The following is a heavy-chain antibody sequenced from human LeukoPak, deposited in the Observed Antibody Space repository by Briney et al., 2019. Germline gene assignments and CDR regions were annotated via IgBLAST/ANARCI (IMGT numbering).Heavy chain of an antibody. V-gene: IGHV3-30*02. Sequence: PGGSLRLSCAASGFTFSSYGMHWVRQAPGKGLEWVAFIRYDGSNKYYADSVKGRFTISRDNSKNTLYLHVNSLRPEDTAVYYCAKDSGWRVVPAAMNYWGQGTLVTVSS. D-gene: IGHD2-2*01. CDR2: IRYDGSNK. J-gene: IGHJ4*02. CDR1: GFTFSSYG. CDR3: AKDSGWRVVPAAMNY.